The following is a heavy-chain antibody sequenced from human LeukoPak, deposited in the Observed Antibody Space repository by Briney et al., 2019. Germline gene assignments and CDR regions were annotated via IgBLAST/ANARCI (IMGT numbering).Heavy chain of an antibody. J-gene: IGHJ1*01. V-gene: IGHV4-39*07. CDR3: AREPYNSGWYAGYFQH. CDR2: INHSGST. Sequence: SETLSLTCTVSGGSISSSSYYWSWIRQPPGKGLEWIGEINHSGSTKYNPSLKSRVTISVDTSKNQLSLKLSSVTAADTAVYYCAREPYNSGWYAGYFQHWGQGTLVTVSS. D-gene: IGHD6-19*01. CDR1: GGSISSSSYY.